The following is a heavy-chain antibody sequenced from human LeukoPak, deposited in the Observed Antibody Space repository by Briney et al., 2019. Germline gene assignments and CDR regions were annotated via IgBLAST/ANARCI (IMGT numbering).Heavy chain of an antibody. CDR1: GYTFTSYD. D-gene: IGHD6-13*01. CDR2: MNPNTGNT. V-gene: IGHV1-8*01. CDR3: ARGQKDNGVSSSWYYYGMDV. Sequence: GASVKVSCKASGYTFTSYDINWVRQATGQGLEWMGWMNPNTGNTEYAQKFQGRVTMTSNTSISTAYMELSSLRSEDTAVYYCARGQKDNGVSSSWYYYGMDVWGQGTTVTVSS. J-gene: IGHJ6*02.